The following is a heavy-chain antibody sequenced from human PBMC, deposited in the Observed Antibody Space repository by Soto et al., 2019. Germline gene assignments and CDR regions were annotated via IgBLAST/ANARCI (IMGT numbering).Heavy chain of an antibody. CDR2: IYYSGST. CDR1: CGSISSYY. CDR3: ARSGAYYDILTGYSHDAFDI. Sequence: PSETLSLTCTVSCGSISSYYWSWIRQPPGKGLEWIGYIYYSGSTNYNPSLKSRVTISVDTSKNQFSLKLSSVTAADTAVYYCARSGAYYDILTGYSHDAFDIWGQGTMVTVSS. J-gene: IGHJ3*02. V-gene: IGHV4-59*01. D-gene: IGHD3-9*01.